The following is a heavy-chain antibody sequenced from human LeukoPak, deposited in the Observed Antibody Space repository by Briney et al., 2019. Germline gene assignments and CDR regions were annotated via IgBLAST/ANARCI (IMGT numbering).Heavy chain of an antibody. CDR3: AELGITMIGGV. J-gene: IGHJ6*04. CDR1: GFAFSSYG. V-gene: IGHV3-48*04. Sequence: GGSLRLSCAASGFAFSSYGMHWVRQAPGKGLEWVSYISSSGSTIYYADSVKGRFTISRDNAKNSLYLQMNSLRAEDTAVYYCAELGITMIGGVWGKGATVTISS. D-gene: IGHD3-10*02. CDR2: ISSSGSTI.